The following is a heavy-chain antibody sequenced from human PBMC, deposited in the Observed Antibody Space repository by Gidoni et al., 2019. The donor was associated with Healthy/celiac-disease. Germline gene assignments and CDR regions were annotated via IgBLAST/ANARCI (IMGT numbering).Heavy chain of an antibody. CDR3: ARGITIFGVVTSFDP. CDR2: IYPGDSDT. CDR1: GYSFHSYW. J-gene: IGHJ5*02. V-gene: IGHV5-51*01. D-gene: IGHD3-3*01. Sequence: EVQLVQFGAEVKKPGESLKISCKGSGYSFHSYWIGWVRQIPGKGLEWMGIIYPGDSDTRNSPSFQAQVTISADKSISTAYLQWSSLKASDTAMYYCARGITIFGVVTSFDPWGQGTLVTVSS.